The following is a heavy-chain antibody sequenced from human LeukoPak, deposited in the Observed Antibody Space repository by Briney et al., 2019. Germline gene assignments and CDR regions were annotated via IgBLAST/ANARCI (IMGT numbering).Heavy chain of an antibody. J-gene: IGHJ3*01. V-gene: IGHV3-73*01. D-gene: IGHD3-10*01. CDR2: IRSKANNYAT. CDR1: GFTFRNYV. CDR3: TRPRGAFDL. Sequence: GGSLRLSCAASGFTFRNYVIHWVRQASGKGLEWVGRIRSKANNYATAYGESVKGRFTISRDDSKDTAYLQMNSLKTEDTAVYYCTRPRGAFDLWGQGTMVTVFS.